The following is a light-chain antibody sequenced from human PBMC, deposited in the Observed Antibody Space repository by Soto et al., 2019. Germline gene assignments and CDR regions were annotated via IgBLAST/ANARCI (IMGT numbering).Light chain of an antibody. V-gene: IGKV3-11*01. CDR2: DAS. J-gene: IGKJ5*01. Sequence: PGERATLSCRASQSFSSYLAWYQQKPGKAPRLLIYDASKRATGISARFSGRGSGTDFTLTISSLEPEDFAVYYCQQRSNWPPVITFGQGTRLEIK. CDR1: QSFSSY. CDR3: QQRSNWPPVIT.